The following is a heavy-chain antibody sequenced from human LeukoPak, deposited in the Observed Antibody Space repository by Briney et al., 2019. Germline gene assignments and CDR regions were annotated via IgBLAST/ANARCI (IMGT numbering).Heavy chain of an antibody. CDR3: ARGPPGNWYDDAFDI. CDR2: FDPEDGET. Sequence: ASVKVSCKVSGYTLTELSMHWVRQAPGKGLEWVGGFDPEDGETIYAQKFQGRVTMTEDTSTDTAYMELSSLRSEDTAVYYCARGPPGNWYDDAFDIWGQGTMVTVSS. D-gene: IGHD1-1*01. J-gene: IGHJ3*02. V-gene: IGHV1-24*01. CDR1: GYTLTELS.